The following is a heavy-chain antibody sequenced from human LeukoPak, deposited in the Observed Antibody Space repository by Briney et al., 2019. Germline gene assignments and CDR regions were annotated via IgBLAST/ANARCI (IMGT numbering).Heavy chain of an antibody. Sequence: HPGGSLRLSRAASGFTFSSYSMVWVRQAPGKGLEYVSGITSNGGTTYYGNSVKGRFTISRDNSKDTLYLQMGSLRTEDMAVYYCARGIRWASDYWGQGTPVTVAS. J-gene: IGHJ4*02. V-gene: IGHV3-64*01. D-gene: IGHD4-23*01. CDR1: GFTFSSYS. CDR3: ARGIRWASDY. CDR2: ITSNGGTT.